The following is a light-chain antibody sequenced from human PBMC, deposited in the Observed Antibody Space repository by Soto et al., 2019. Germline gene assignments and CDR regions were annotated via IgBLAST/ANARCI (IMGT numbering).Light chain of an antibody. CDR1: QSVSSN. J-gene: IGKJ1*01. V-gene: IGKV3-15*01. CDR3: QLYNNSPRT. CDR2: GAS. Sequence: EIVMTQSPATLSVSPGERATLSCRASQSVSSNLAWYQQKPGQAPRLLIYGASTRATGIPARFSGSGSGTEFTLSISSLQSEHFDVDYSQLYNNSPRTFGQGTKV.